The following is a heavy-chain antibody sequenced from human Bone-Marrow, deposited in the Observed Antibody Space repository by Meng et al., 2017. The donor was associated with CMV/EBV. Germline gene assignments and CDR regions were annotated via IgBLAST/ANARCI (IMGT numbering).Heavy chain of an antibody. J-gene: IGHJ6*02. V-gene: IGHV3-74*01. CDR3: LAKDCSGGSCYYYHYGMDV. CDR2: INSDGSST. CDR1: GFTFSSYW. D-gene: IGHD2-15*01. Sequence: GGSLRLSCAASGFTFSSYWMHWVRQAPGKGLVWVSRINSDGSSTSYADSVKGRFTISRDNAKNTLYLQMNSLRAEDTAVYYCLAKDCSGGSCYYYHYGMDVWGQGTTVTVSS.